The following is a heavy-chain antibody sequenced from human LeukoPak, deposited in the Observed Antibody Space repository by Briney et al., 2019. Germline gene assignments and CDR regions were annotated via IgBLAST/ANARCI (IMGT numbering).Heavy chain of an antibody. CDR2: LSGSGGST. V-gene: IGHV3-23*01. Sequence: GGSLRLSCAASGFTFSSYAMSWVRQAPGKGLEWVSALSGSGGSTYYADSVKGRFTISRDNSKNTLYLQMNSLRAEDTAVYYCAKDPSQRDWFDPWGQGTLVTVSS. J-gene: IGHJ5*02. CDR3: AKDPSQRDWFDP. CDR1: GFTFSSYA.